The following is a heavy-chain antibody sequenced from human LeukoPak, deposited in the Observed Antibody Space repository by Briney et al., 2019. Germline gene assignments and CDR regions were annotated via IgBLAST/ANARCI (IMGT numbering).Heavy chain of an antibody. CDR3: ARETSESSSSWTSYYYYYYGMDV. J-gene: IGHJ6*02. D-gene: IGHD6-6*01. CDR2: IIPIFGTA. V-gene: IGHV1-69*13. Sequence: SVKVSCKASGGTFSSYAISWVRQAPGQGLEWMGGIIPIFGTANYAQKFQGRVTITADESTSTAYMELSSLRSEDTAVYYCARETSESSSSWTSYYYYYYGMDVWGQGTTVTVSS. CDR1: GGTFSSYA.